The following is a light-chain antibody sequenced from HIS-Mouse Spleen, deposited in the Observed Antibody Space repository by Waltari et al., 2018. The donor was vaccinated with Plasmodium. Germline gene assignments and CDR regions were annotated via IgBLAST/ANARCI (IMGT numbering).Light chain of an antibody. V-gene: IGLV2-23*01. Sequence: QSALPQPASVSGSPGQSITIPCTGTSRDVGRYTLVSWYQQHPGKAPKLMIYEGSKRPSGVSNRFSGSKSGNTASLTISGLQAEDEADYYCCSYAGSSTYVFGTGTKVTVL. J-gene: IGLJ1*01. CDR2: EGS. CDR3: CSYAGSSTYV. CDR1: SRDVGRYTL.